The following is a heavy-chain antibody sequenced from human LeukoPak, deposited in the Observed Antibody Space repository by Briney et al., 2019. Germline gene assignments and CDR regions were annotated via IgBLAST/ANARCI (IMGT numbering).Heavy chain of an antibody. CDR2: INHSGST. CDR3: ARRAAAGYWYFDL. CDR1: GGSFSGYY. Sequence: PSETLSLTCAVYGGSFSGYYWSWIRQPPGKGLEWIGEINHSGSTNYNPSLRSRVTISVDTSKNQFSLKLSSVTAADTAVYYCARRAAAGYWYFDLWGRGTLVTVSS. D-gene: IGHD6-13*01. J-gene: IGHJ2*01. V-gene: IGHV4-34*01.